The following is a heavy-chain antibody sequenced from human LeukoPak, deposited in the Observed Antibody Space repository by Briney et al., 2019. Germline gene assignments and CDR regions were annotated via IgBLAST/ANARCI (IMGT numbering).Heavy chain of an antibody. CDR1: GFTFSSSV. CDR2: FSGSSGNT. V-gene: IGHV3-23*01. J-gene: IGHJ4*02. Sequence: GGSLRLSCIASGFTFSSSVMSWVRQAPGKGLEWVSTFSGSSGNTYYADSVKGRFTISRDNSKNTVYLQMNSLRAEETAVYYCAKREARSFEYWGQGTLVTVSS. D-gene: IGHD5-24*01. CDR3: AKREARSFEY.